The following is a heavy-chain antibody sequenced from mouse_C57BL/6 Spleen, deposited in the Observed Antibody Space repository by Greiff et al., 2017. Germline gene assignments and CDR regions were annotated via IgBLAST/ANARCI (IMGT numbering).Heavy chain of an antibody. CDR3: ARNGYDYDWFAY. D-gene: IGHD2-4*01. J-gene: IGHJ3*01. CDR1: GFSLTSYG. CDR2: IWSGGST. V-gene: IGHV2-2*01. Sequence: VQLQQSGPGLVQPSQSLSITCTVSGFSLTSYGVHWVRQSPGKGLESLGVIWSGGSTDYNAAFISRLSISKDNSKSQVFFKMNSLQADDTAIYXCARNGYDYDWFAYWGQGTLVTVSA.